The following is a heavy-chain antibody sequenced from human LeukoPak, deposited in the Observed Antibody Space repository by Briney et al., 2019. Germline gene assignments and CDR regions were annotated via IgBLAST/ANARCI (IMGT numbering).Heavy chain of an antibody. D-gene: IGHD3-10*01. Sequence: GASVKVSCKASGYTFTSYGISWVRQAPGQGLEWMGWISAYNGNTNYAQKLQGRVTMTTDTSTNIAYLELRSLRSDDTAVYYCARDGYGSGKGYFDYWGQGTLVTVSS. CDR2: ISAYNGNT. CDR1: GYTFTSYG. V-gene: IGHV1-18*01. J-gene: IGHJ4*02. CDR3: ARDGYGSGKGYFDY.